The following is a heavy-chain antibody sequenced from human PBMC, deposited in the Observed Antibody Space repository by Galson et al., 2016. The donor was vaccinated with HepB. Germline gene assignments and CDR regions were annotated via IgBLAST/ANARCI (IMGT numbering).Heavy chain of an antibody. J-gene: IGHJ4*02. V-gene: IGHV3-30*04. D-gene: IGHD2-21*02. CDR1: FTLNIYT. CDR2: ISYDGKKK. CDR3: ARGAGTVMTVIYFDY. Sequence: FTLNIYTMYWVRQAPGKGLEWVAVISYDGKKKYIADSLKGRFTISRDNSKSTVYLQMNSLRAEDTAVYYCARGAGTVMTVIYFDYWGQGAPVTVSS.